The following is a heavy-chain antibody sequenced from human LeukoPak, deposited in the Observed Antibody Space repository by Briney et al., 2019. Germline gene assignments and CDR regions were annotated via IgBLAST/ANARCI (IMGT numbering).Heavy chain of an antibody. D-gene: IGHD5-12*01. CDR3: AKASRIVATPIDY. CDR1: GFTFSSYG. V-gene: IGHV3-30*02. J-gene: IGHJ4*02. CDR2: IRYDGSNK. Sequence: PGGSLRLSCAASGFTFSSYGMHWVRQAPGKGLEWVAFIRYDGSNKYYADSVKGRFTISRDNSKNTLYLQMNSLRAEDTAVYYCAKASRIVATPIDYWGQGTLVTVSS.